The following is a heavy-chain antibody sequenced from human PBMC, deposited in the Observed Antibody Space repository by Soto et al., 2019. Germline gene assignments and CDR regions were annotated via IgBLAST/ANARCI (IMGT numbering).Heavy chain of an antibody. CDR2: ISGSGGST. D-gene: IGHD5-18*01. J-gene: IGHJ4*02. CDR1: GFTFSSYA. Sequence: GGSLRLSCAASGFTFSSYAMSWVRQAPGKGLEWVSAISGSGGSTDYVDSVKGRFTISRDNSKNTLYLQMNSLRAEDTAVYYCAKLQAYSYGPVDYYDYWGQGTLFTISS. CDR3: AKLQAYSYGPVDYYDY. V-gene: IGHV3-23*01.